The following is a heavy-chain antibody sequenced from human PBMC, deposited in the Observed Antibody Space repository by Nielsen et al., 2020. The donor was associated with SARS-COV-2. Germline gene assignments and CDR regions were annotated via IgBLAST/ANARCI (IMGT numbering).Heavy chain of an antibody. CDR2: ISYDGSHK. D-gene: IGHD5-18*01. CDR3: ARGVETDAVMVEH. CDR1: GFTFSRYT. Sequence: GESLKISCVGSGFTFSRYTMHSVRQAPGKVLVWVAAISYDGSHKYYADSVRGRFTISRDNSKDTLFLQMNGLRRDDTSVYYCARGVETDAVMVEHWGQGNLVAVSS. J-gene: IGHJ4*02. V-gene: IGHV3-30*04.